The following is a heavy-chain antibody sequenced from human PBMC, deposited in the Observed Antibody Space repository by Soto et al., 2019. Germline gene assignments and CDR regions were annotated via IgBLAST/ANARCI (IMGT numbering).Heavy chain of an antibody. D-gene: IGHD6-13*01. CDR2: IYPGDSDI. Sequence: GESLKISCKGSGYTFTNYWIGWVRQMPGKGLEWMGIIYPGDSDIRYSPSFQGQVTISADKSITTAYLQWSSLKASDTAMSYCANTPGIAALGLPEFTYYGMDVWGQGTTVTVSS. V-gene: IGHV5-51*01. CDR1: GYTFTNYW. CDR3: ANTPGIAALGLPEFTYYGMDV. J-gene: IGHJ6*02.